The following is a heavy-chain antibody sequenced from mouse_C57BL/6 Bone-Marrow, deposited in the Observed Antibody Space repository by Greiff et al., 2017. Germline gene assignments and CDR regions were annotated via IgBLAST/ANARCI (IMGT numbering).Heavy chain of an antibody. J-gene: IGHJ4*01. CDR2: IYPGGGYT. CDR3: ATDYYNCTRSMDY. V-gene: IGHV1-63*01. Sequence: QVQLKEPGAELVRPGTSVKMSCKASGYTFTNYWIGWAKQRPGHGLEWIGDIYPGGGYTNYNEKFKGKATLTADKSSSTAYMQFSSLTSEDSAIYYCATDYYNCTRSMDYWGQGTSVTVSS. CDR1: GYTFTNYW. D-gene: IGHD1-3*01.